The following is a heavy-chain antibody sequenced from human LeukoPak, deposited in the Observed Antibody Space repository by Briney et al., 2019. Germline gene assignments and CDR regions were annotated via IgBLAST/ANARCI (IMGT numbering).Heavy chain of an antibody. CDR3: AKDLEDGMDV. CDR1: GFTFDDYA. J-gene: IGHJ6*02. V-gene: IGHV3-9*01. CDR2: ISWNSGSI. Sequence: PGRSLRLSCAASGFTFDDYAMHWVRQAPGKGLEWVPGISWNSGSIGYADSVKGRFTISRDNAKNSLYLQMNSLRAEDTALYYCAKDLEDGMDVWGQGTTVTVSS.